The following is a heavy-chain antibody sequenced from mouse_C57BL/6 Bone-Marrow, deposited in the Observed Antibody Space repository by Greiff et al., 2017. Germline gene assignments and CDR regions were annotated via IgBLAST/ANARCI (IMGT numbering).Heavy chain of an antibody. CDR1: GYTFTDYY. Sequence: VQLQQSGPELVKPGASVKISCKASGYTFTDYYMNWVKQSHGKSLEWIGDINPNNGGTSYNQKFKGKATLTVDKSSSTAYMELRSLTSEDSAVYYCASFTMVNYWGQGTTLTVSS. D-gene: IGHD1-1*02. CDR3: ASFTMVNY. V-gene: IGHV1-26*01. CDR2: INPNNGGT. J-gene: IGHJ2*01.